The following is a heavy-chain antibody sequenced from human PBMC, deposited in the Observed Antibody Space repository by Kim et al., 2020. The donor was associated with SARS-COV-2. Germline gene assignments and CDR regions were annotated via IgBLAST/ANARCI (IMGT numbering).Heavy chain of an antibody. J-gene: IGHJ5*01. CDR2: ISSSGGGT. Sequence: GGSLRLSCAVSGFTFSNSAMSWVRQAPGKGLEWVASISSSGGGTYHADSVKGRFTITRDNSKNTLYLQMNSLRAEDTAVYYCAKGGCSYRRFDSWGQGTLVTVSS. CDR3: AKGGCSYRRFDS. V-gene: IGHV3-23*01. D-gene: IGHD2-15*01. CDR1: GFTFSNSA.